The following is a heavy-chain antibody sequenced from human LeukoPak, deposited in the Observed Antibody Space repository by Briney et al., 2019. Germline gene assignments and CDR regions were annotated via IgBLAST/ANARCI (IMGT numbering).Heavy chain of an antibody. Sequence: GGSLRLSCAASGFTFSSYGMHWVRQAPGKGLEWVAVIWYDGSNKYYADSVKGRFTISRDNSKNTLYLQMNSLRAEDTAVYYCARDRYSGYDPTFDIWGQGTMVTVSS. V-gene: IGHV3-33*01. J-gene: IGHJ3*02. D-gene: IGHD5-12*01. CDR1: GFTFSSYG. CDR2: IWYDGSNK. CDR3: ARDRYSGYDPTFDI.